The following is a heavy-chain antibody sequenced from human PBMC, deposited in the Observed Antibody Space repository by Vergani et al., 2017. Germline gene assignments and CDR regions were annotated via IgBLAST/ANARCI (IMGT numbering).Heavy chain of an antibody. J-gene: IGHJ4*02. D-gene: IGHD3-16*01. Sequence: QVQLVQSGAEVKKPGASVKVSCKVSGYTLTELSMHWVRQAPGKGLEWMGGFDPEDGETIYAQKFQGRVTMTRDTSISTAYMELSRLRSDDTAVYYCAREGFGTGVHPGWGQGTLVTVSS. V-gene: IGHV1-24*01. CDR1: GYTLTELS. CDR3: AREGFGTGVHPG. CDR2: FDPEDGET.